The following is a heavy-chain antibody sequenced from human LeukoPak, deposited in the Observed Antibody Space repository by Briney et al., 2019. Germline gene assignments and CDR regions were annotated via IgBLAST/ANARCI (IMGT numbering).Heavy chain of an antibody. D-gene: IGHD6-19*01. CDR2: ISSSSSYI. Sequence: GGSLRLSCAASGFTFSSYSMNWVRQAPGKGLEWVSSISSSSSYIYYADSVKGRFTISRDNAKNSLYLQMNSLRAEDTAVYYCARGPAVAAPFDYWGQGTLVTVSS. J-gene: IGHJ4*02. V-gene: IGHV3-21*01. CDR3: ARGPAVAAPFDY. CDR1: GFTFSSYS.